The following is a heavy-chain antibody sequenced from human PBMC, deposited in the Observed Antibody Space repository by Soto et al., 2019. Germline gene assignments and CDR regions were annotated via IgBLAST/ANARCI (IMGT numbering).Heavy chain of an antibody. CDR2: IIPIFGTA. V-gene: IGHV1-69*01. J-gene: IGHJ5*02. CDR3: ARVDDPMATISGAWFDP. D-gene: IGHD5-12*01. Sequence: QVQLVQSGAEVKKPGSSVKVSCKASGGTFSSYAISWVRQAPGQGLEWMGGIIPIFGTANYAQKFQGRVTITADESTSTAYMELSSLRSEDTAVYYCARVDDPMATISGAWFDPWGQGTLVTVSS. CDR1: GGTFSSYA.